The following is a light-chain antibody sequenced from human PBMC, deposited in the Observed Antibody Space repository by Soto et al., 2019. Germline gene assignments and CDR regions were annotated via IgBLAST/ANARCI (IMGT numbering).Light chain of an antibody. CDR1: QSVSSN. V-gene: IGKV3-15*01. J-gene: IGKJ1*01. CDR3: QQYNNWPRT. CDR2: GAS. Sequence: EIVMTQSPATLSVSPGERATLSCRASQSVSSNLAWYQQKPGQAPGLLIYGASTRATGIPARFSGSESGTEFTLTISSLQSEDFAVYYCQQYNNWPRTFGKGTKVEIK.